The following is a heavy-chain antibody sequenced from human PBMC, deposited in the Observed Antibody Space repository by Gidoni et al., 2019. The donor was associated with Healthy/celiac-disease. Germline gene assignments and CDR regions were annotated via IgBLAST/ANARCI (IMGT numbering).Heavy chain of an antibody. J-gene: IGHJ5*02. D-gene: IGHD3-3*01. CDR3: ARGVDYDFWSGYQTNNWFDP. CDR1: GYTFTSYA. V-gene: IGHV7-4-1*01. Sequence: QVQLVQSGSELQNPGASVQVSCQASGYTFTSYAMNWVRQAPGQGLEWMGWIKTNTGNPTYAQGFTGRFVFSLDTSVSTAYLQICSLKAEDTAVYYCARGVDYDFWSGYQTNNWFDPWGQGTLVTVSS. CDR2: IKTNTGNP.